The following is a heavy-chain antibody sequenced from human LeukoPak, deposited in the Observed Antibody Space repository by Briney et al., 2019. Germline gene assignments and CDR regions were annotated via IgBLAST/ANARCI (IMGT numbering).Heavy chain of an antibody. V-gene: IGHV3-23*01. CDR2: ISGSGGST. CDR3: AATYSGNWEFDY. D-gene: IGHD1-26*01. J-gene: IGHJ4*02. Sequence: GGTLRLSCAASGFAFSSYGMSWVRQAPGKGLEWVSAISGSGGSTYYADSVKGRFTISRDNSKNTLYLQMNSLRAEDTAVYYCAATYSGNWEFDYWGQGTLVTVSS. CDR1: GFAFSSYG.